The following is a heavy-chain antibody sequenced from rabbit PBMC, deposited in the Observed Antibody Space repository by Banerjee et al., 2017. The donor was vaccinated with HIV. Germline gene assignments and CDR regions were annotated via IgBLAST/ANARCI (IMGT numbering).Heavy chain of an antibody. J-gene: IGHJ4*01. CDR1: GFSFSNRYH. Sequence: QSLEESGGDLVKPGASLTLTCTASGFSFSNRYHMCWVRQAPGKGLEWIACIYAGSSGSTYYASWVKGLFTISRHNAQNTLYLQLNSLTAADTATYFCVRGSISGTDYNLWGPGTLVTVS. CDR2: IYAGSSGST. CDR3: VRGSISGTDYNL. V-gene: IGHV1S40*01. D-gene: IGHD1-1*01.